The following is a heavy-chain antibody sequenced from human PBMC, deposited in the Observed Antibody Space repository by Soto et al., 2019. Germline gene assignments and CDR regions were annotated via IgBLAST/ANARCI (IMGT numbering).Heavy chain of an antibody. CDR2: IYHSGTT. CDR3: AREGGYSTTTDY. CDR1: GGSISSGGYY. Sequence: SETLSLTCTVSGGSISSGGYYWSWIRQHPGKGLEWIGSIYHSGTTYYNTSLKSRVTISVDTSKNQFSLKVSSVTAADTAVYYCAREGGYSTTTDYWGQGTLVTVSS. V-gene: IGHV4-31*03. D-gene: IGHD6-13*01. J-gene: IGHJ4*02.